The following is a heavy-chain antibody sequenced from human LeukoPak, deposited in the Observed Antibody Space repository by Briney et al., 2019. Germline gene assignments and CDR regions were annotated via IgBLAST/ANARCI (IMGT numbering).Heavy chain of an antibody. J-gene: IGHJ4*02. CDR3: TRDRLACTSTACYSSFDY. V-gene: IGHV3-7*01. Sequence: GGSLRLSCAASGFTFSYYWINWVRQAPGKGLEWVASIKQDGSEKYYVDSVKGRFTISRDNAKNSLYLQMNSLRAEDTAVYYCTRDRLACTSTACYSSFDYWGQGTLVTVSS. D-gene: IGHD2-2*01. CDR1: GFTFSYYW. CDR2: IKQDGSEK.